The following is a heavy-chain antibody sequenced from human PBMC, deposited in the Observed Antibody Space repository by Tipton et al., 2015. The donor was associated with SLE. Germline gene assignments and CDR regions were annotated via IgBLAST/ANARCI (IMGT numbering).Heavy chain of an antibody. Sequence: TLSLTCTVSGGSISSSHYYWDWIRQPPGKGLEWLGSIYSSGGTYYNPSLKSRVTISVDTSKNQFSLELSSVTAADTAVYYWAGTNYDVLTGYHRVDTFDIWGQGTMVTVSS. D-gene: IGHD3-9*01. CDR3: AGTNYDVLTGYHRVDTFDI. CDR1: GGSISSSHYY. J-gene: IGHJ3*02. V-gene: IGHV4-39*07. CDR2: IYSSGGT.